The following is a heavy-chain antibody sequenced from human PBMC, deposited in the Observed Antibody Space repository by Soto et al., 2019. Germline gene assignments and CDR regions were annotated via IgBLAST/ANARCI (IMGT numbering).Heavy chain of an antibody. CDR1: GGSINTGDYY. V-gene: IGHV4-30-4*08. CDR3: SSGVDFEGFAPYGMDV. J-gene: IGHJ6*02. Sequence: SETLSLTCTVSGGSINTGDYYWTWLRQPRGKGLEWIGYIYYSGTTYYNPSLKSRVSLSLDTTKNHYSLRLTSVTAADTAVYYVSSGVDFEGFAPYGMDVWGQGTTVTVSS. CDR2: IYYSGTT. D-gene: IGHD3-3*01.